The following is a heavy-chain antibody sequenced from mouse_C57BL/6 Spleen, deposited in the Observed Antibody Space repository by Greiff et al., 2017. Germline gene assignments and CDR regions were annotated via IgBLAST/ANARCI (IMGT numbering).Heavy chain of an antibody. J-gene: IGHJ4*01. Sequence: EVMLVESGGDLVKPGGSLKLSCAASGFTFSSYGMSWVRQTPDKRLEWVATLSSGGSYTYYPDSVKGRFTISRDNAKNTLYLQMSSLKSEDTAMYYCARHYYSNLYYYAMDYWGQGTSVTVSS. V-gene: IGHV5-6*01. CDR2: LSSGGSYT. D-gene: IGHD2-5*01. CDR3: ARHYYSNLYYYAMDY. CDR1: GFTFSSYG.